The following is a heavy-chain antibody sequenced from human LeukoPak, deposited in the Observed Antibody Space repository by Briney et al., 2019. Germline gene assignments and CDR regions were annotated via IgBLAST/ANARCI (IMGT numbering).Heavy chain of an antibody. CDR2: ISGSGGST. V-gene: IGHV3-23*01. D-gene: IGHD3-10*01. Sequence: PGGSLRLSCAASGFTFSSYAMSWVRQAPVKGLEWVSAISGSGGSTYYADSVKGRFTISRDNSKNTLYLQMNSLRAEDTAVYYCATRSPMVRGVIPLGYWGQGTLVTVSS. CDR1: GFTFSSYA. CDR3: ATRSPMVRGVIPLGY. J-gene: IGHJ4*02.